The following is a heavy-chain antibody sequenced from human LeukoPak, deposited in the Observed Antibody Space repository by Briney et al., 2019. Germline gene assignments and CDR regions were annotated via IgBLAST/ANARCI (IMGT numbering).Heavy chain of an antibody. CDR3: ARAVGNPGGFAFDI. J-gene: IGHJ3*02. Sequence: ASVKVSCKASGYTFTSYGISWVRQAPGQGLEWMGGIIPIFGTANYAQKFQGRVTITADESTSTAYMELSSLRSEDTAVYYCARAVGNPGGFAFDIWGHGTMVTVSS. CDR2: IIPIFGTA. D-gene: IGHD1-14*01. V-gene: IGHV1-69*13. CDR1: GYTFTSYG.